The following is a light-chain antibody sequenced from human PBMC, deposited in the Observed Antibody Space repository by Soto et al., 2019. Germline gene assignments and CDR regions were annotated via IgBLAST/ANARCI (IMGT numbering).Light chain of an antibody. J-gene: IGKJ5*01. CDR2: WAS. CDR1: QSFLYSSNNKNY. V-gene: IGKV4-1*01. Sequence: DILMTHSPESLAVSLCERATINCKSSQSFLYSSNNKNYLAWYQQRPGQPPKLLIYWASTRESGVPDRFSGSGSGTDFTLTISGLQSEDSAVYFCQQYNNWPFSFGQGTRLEIK. CDR3: QQYNNWPFS.